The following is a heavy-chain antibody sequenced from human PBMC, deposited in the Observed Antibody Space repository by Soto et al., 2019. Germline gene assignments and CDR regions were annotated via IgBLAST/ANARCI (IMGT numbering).Heavy chain of an antibody. CDR3: ARGDIVVVVETYYFDY. CDR2: IIPIFGTA. D-gene: IGHD2-15*01. Sequence: QVQLVQSGAEVKKPGSSVKVSCKASGGTFSSYAISWVRQAPGQGLEWMGGIIPIFGTANYAHKCQGRVTITADESTSTDYMELSSLRSEDTAVYYCARGDIVVVVETYYFDYWGQGTLVTVSS. J-gene: IGHJ4*02. V-gene: IGHV1-69*12. CDR1: GGTFSSYA.